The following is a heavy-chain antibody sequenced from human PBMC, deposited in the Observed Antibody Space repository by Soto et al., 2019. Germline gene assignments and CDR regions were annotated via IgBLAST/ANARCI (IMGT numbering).Heavy chain of an antibody. CDR1: GFTFSSYA. D-gene: IGHD3-3*01. Sequence: GESLKISCAASGFTFSSYAMTWVRQAPGKGLEWVSSISGNGGSTYYADSVKGRLTISRDNSRNTLYLQMNSLGAEDTALYYCAKETYYDFWSGFSNYGMDVWGQGTTVTVSS. V-gene: IGHV3-23*01. J-gene: IGHJ6*02. CDR2: ISGNGGST. CDR3: AKETYYDFWSGFSNYGMDV.